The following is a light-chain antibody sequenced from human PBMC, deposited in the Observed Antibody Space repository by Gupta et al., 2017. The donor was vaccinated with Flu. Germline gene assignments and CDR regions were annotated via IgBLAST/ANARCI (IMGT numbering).Light chain of an antibody. CDR2: KAS. Sequence: ASVGDRVTITYRASQSISSWLAWYQQKPGKAPKLLIYKASSLESGVPSRFSGSGSGTEFTLTISSLQPDDFATYYCQQYNSWWTFGQGTKVEIK. CDR3: QQYNSWWT. CDR1: QSISSW. V-gene: IGKV1-5*03. J-gene: IGKJ1*01.